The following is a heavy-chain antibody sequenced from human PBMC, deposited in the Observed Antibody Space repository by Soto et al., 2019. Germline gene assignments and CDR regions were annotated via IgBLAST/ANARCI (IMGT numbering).Heavy chain of an antibody. J-gene: IGHJ3*02. Sequence: QVQLVESGGGVVQPGRSLRLSCAASGFTFSSYAMHWVRQAPGKGLEWVAVISYDGRKKYYADSVKGRFTISRDNSKNTLYLQMNSLRAEDTAVYYCATYTAAWGDDAFDIWGQGTMVTVSS. V-gene: IGHV3-30-3*01. D-gene: IGHD5-18*01. CDR2: ISYDGRKK. CDR1: GFTFSSYA. CDR3: ATYTAAWGDDAFDI.